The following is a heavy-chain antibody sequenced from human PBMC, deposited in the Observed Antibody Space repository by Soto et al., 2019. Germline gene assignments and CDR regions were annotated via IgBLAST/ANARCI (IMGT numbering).Heavy chain of an antibody. Sequence: GGSLRLSCASSGFPFSSYGMHWVRQAPGKGLEWVAVISYDGSNKYYADSVKGRFTISRDNSKNTLYLQMNSLRAEDTAVYYCAKDKGDGYNWRRGYYYYGMDVWGQGTTVTVSS. J-gene: IGHJ6*02. CDR2: ISYDGSNK. V-gene: IGHV3-30*18. CDR1: GFPFSSYG. CDR3: AKDKGDGYNWRRGYYYYGMDV. D-gene: IGHD5-12*01.